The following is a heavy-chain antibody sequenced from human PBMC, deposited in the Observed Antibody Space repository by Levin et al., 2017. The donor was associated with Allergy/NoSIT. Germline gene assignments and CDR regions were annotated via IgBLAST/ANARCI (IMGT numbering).Heavy chain of an antibody. V-gene: IGHV3-9*01. J-gene: IGHJ3*02. CDR1: GFTFDDYA. CDR3: AKAGRTTVTTSPPRSWDDAFDI. Sequence: GGSLRLSCAASGFTFDDYAMHWVRQAPGKGLEWVSGISWNSGSIGYADSVKGRFTISRDNAKNSLYLQMNSLRAEDTALYYCAKAGRTTVTTSPPRSWDDAFDIWGQGTMVTVSA. D-gene: IGHD4-17*01. CDR2: ISWNSGSI.